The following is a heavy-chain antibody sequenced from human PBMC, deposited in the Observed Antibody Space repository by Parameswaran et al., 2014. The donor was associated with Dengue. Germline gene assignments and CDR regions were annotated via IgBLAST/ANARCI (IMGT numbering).Heavy chain of an antibody. D-gene: IGHD3-3*01. CDR2: ISGYNGNT. V-gene: IGHV1-18*01. J-gene: IGHJ4*02. Sequence: ISVARLVRQAPGQGLEWMGWISGYNGNTNYAQKFQGRITLTTDTSTSTAYMELRSLTSDDTAFYYCARDITIFGVVINDYWGQGTLVTVSS. CDR1: ISV. CDR3: ARDITIFGVVINDY.